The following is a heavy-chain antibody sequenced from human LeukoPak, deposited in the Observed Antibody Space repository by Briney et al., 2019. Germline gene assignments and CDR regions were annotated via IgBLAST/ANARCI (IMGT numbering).Heavy chain of an antibody. CDR2: ISDRGGRT. J-gene: IGHJ4*02. V-gene: IGHV3-23*01. CDR3: AKGSAVAGYDY. Sequence: PGGSLRLSCAASGFTFSNYAMSWVRQAPGKGLEWVSSISDRGGRTNYADSVKGRFTISRDNSKSTLFLQMHSLRADDTAVYYCAKGSAVAGYDYWGQGTLVTVSS. D-gene: IGHD6-19*01. CDR1: GFTFSNYA.